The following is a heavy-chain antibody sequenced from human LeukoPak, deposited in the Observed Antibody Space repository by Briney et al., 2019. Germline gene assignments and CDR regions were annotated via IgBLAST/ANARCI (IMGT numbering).Heavy chain of an antibody. CDR2: IYSGGDT. CDR1: GFTVSSTY. J-gene: IGHJ4*02. CDR3: ARDLYYGSGGYYFDY. D-gene: IGHD3-10*01. V-gene: IGHV3-66*01. Sequence: GGSLRLSCAASGFTVSSTYMSWVRQVPGKGLEWVSVIYSGGDTYYADSVRGRFTISRDNSKNTLYPQMNSLRAEDTAVYYCARDLYYGSGGYYFDYWGQGSLVTVSS.